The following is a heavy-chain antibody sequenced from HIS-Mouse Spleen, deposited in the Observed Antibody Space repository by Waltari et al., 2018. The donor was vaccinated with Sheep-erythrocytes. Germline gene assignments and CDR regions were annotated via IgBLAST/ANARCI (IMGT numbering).Heavy chain of an antibody. CDR3: ARFYGDFTRAFDI. CDR1: GYTFTGYY. Sequence: QVQLVQSGAEVKKPGASVKVSCKASGYTFTGYYMHWVRQAPGQGLEWMGRSKPSSGGTNDAQKLQGRVTRTTDTSTSTAYMELRSLRSDDTAVYYCARFYGDFTRAFDIWGQGTMVTVSS. CDR2: SKPSSGGT. V-gene: IGHV1-2*02. J-gene: IGHJ3*02. D-gene: IGHD4-17*01.